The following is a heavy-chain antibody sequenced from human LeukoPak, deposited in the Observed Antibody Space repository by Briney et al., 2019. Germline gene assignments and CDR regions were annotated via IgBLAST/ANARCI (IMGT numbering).Heavy chain of an antibody. D-gene: IGHD6-13*01. V-gene: IGHV1-8*02. Sequence: ASVKVSCKASGYTFTGYYMHWVRQATGQGLEWMGWMNPNSGNTGYAQKFQGRVTMTRNTSISTAYMELSSLRSEDTAVYYCASTGIAAAGTTFDYWGQGTLVTVSS. CDR2: MNPNSGNT. CDR3: ASTGIAAAGTTFDY. CDR1: GYTFTGYY. J-gene: IGHJ4*02.